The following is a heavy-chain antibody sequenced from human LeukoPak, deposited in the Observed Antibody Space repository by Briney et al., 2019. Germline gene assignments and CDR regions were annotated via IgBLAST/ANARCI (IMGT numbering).Heavy chain of an antibody. J-gene: IGHJ6*03. CDR3: AKDKGNYYYYMDV. Sequence: SGGSLRLSCAASGFTFSSYGMHWVRQAPGKGLEWVAFIRYDGSNKYYADSVKGRFTISRDNSKNTLYLQMNSLRAEDTAVYYCAKDKGNYYYYMDVWGKGTTVTISS. V-gene: IGHV3-30*02. CDR1: GFTFSSYG. D-gene: IGHD3-10*01. CDR2: IRYDGSNK.